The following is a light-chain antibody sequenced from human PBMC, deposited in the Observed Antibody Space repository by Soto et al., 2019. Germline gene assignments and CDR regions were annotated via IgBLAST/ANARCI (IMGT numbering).Light chain of an antibody. V-gene: IGKV1-12*01. J-gene: IGKJ4*01. CDR3: QQANSFPLT. CDR2: AAS. Sequence: DIHMTQSPSSVSASVGDIFTITCRASQGISSWLDWYQQKQGKAPKLLIYAASSLQSGVPSRLSGSGYGTDLTLTISSMQTEDFATYYCQQANSFPLTFGGGTKVDIK. CDR1: QGISSW.